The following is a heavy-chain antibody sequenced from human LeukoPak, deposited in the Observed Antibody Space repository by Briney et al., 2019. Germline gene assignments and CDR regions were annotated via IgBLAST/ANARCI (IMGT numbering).Heavy chain of an antibody. V-gene: IGHV3-21*01. Sequence: GGSLRLSCAASGFTFSSYSMNWVRQAPGKGLEWVSSISSSSGYIYYADSVKGRFTISRDNAKNSLYLQMNSLRAEDTAVYYCARNAPQYNWNLDYWGQGTLVTVSS. CDR3: ARNAPQYNWNLDY. D-gene: IGHD1-20*01. CDR2: ISSSSGYI. CDR1: GFTFSSYS. J-gene: IGHJ4*02.